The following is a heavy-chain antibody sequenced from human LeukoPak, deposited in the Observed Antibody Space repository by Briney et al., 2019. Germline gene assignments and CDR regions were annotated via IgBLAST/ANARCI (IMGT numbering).Heavy chain of an antibody. J-gene: IGHJ4*02. CDR1: GFTFSSHA. D-gene: IGHD4-17*01. CDR2: IDISGSNA. CDR3: AKELRPNDY. Sequence: GGSLRLCCAASGFTFSSHAMSWVRQAPGRGLEWVSSIDISGSNAYYADSVKGRFTISRDNSRNTLHLQMDSLRAEDSAIYYCAKELRPNDYWGQGTLVTVSS. V-gene: IGHV3-23*01.